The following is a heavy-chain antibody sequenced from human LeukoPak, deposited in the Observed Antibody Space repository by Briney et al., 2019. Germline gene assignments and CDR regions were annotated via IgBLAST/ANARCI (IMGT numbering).Heavy chain of an antibody. CDR2: MKQDGSGK. CDR1: GFPFSSYW. Sequence: GGSLRLSCAASGFPFSSYWMSWVRQAPGKGLEWVANMKQDGSGKFYVDSVKGRFTISRDNTKNSLYLQMNSLRAEDTAVYYCARSPRGWDYDSSGYYSSYWYFDLWGRGTLVTVSS. V-gene: IGHV3-7*03. J-gene: IGHJ2*01. CDR3: ARSPRGWDYDSSGYYSSYWYFDL. D-gene: IGHD3-22*01.